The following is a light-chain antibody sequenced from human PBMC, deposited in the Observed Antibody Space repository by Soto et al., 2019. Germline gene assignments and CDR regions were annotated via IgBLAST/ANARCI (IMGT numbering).Light chain of an antibody. J-gene: IGKJ1*01. CDR2: KAS. V-gene: IGKV1-5*03. Sequence: DIQMTQSPSTPSGSVGDRVTITCRASQTISSWLEWYQQKPGKAPKLLIYKASPLKSGVPSRFSGSGAGTEFTRTISSLQPDDFATYYCQHYNSSPEAFGQGTKVDIK. CDR3: QHYNSSPEA. CDR1: QTISSW.